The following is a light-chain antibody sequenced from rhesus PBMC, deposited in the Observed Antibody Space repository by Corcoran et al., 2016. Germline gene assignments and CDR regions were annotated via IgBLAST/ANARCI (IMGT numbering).Light chain of an antibody. CDR1: AGAVTGSHY. J-gene: IGLJ6*01. CDR3: WRHYGGAQLV. Sequence: QAVVTQEPSLTVSPGGTVTLTCGSSAGAVTGSHYPYWFQQKPGQAPRPLIYDTSNKLSWTPARFSGSLLGGKAALTLSGAQPEDEAEYYCWRHYGGAQLVFGSGTKLTVL. CDR2: DTS. V-gene: IGLV7-88*01.